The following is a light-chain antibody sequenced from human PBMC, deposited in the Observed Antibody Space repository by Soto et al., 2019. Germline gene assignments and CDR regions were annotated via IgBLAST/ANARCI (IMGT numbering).Light chain of an antibody. CDR2: GAS. Sequence: EIVLTQSPGTLSLSPGEIATLSCRASQSVSSSYLAWYQQKPGQAPRLLIYGASSRATGIPDRFSGSGSGTDFTLTISRLEPEDFAVYYCQQYGSSHTFGQGTKLESK. CDR3: QQYGSSHT. CDR1: QSVSSSY. J-gene: IGKJ2*01. V-gene: IGKV3-20*01.